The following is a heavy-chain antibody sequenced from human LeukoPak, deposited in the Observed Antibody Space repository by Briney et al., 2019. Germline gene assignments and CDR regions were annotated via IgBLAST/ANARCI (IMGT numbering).Heavy chain of an antibody. CDR1: GFTFSSYW. J-gene: IGHJ5*02. V-gene: IGHV3-7*01. D-gene: IGHD3-22*01. CDR2: IKPGGSEK. Sequence: HPGGSLRLSCAASGFTFSSYWMSWVRQAPGKGLEWVANIKPGGSEKYYVDAVKGRFTISRDNAKNTLNLQMNSLRAEDTAVYYCARDLGQYYDTSDNWFDPWGQGTLVTVSS. CDR3: ARDLGQYYDTSDNWFDP.